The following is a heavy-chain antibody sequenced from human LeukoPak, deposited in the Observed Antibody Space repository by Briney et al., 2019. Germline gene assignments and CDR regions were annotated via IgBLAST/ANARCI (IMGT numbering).Heavy chain of an antibody. CDR1: GGSISSGGYY. CDR2: IYYSGST. CDR3: ARGQYYASESFPLHY. D-gene: IGHD3-10*01. Sequence: SETLSLTCTVSGGSISSGGYYWSWIRQPPGKGLEWIGYIYYSGSTNYNPSLKSRVTISVDTSKNQFSLKLSSVTAADTAVYYCARGQYYASESFPLHYWGQGTLVTVSS. V-gene: IGHV4-61*08. J-gene: IGHJ4*02.